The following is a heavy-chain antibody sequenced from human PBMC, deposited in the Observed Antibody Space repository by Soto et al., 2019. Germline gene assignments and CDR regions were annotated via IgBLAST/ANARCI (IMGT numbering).Heavy chain of an antibody. Sequence: EVQLVESGGGLVQPGGSLRLPCEASGFTFSDYWMSWVRQAPGKGLECVANIKTDGSEKYYVDPVKGRFTISRDNAKNSLYLQMNSLRAEDTAVYYCASSMGRGGNDYWGQGTLVAVSS. CDR1: GFTFSDYW. CDR2: IKTDGSEK. V-gene: IGHV3-7*05. D-gene: IGHD3-10*01. CDR3: ASSMGRGGNDY. J-gene: IGHJ4*02.